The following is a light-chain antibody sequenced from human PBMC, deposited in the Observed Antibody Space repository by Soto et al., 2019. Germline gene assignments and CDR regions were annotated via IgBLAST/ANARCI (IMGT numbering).Light chain of an antibody. CDR3: TAWDDNLSLVV. J-gene: IGLJ2*01. CDR2: SNN. V-gene: IGLV1-44*01. CDR1: SSNIGTNS. Sequence: QSVLTQPPSASGTPGQRVTISCSGSSSNIGTNSVNWYRQLPETAPKLLIYSNNQRPSGVPDRFSGSKSGTSDSLAISGLQSEDEADYYCTAWDDNLSLVVFGGGTKLTVL.